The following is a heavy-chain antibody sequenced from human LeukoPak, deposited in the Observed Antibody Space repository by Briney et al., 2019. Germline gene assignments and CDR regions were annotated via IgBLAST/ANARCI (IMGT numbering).Heavy chain of an antibody. D-gene: IGHD6-13*01. CDR2: IYSGGST. J-gene: IGHJ4*02. CDR1: GFTVSSNY. Sequence: PGGSLRLSCAASGFTVSSNYMSWVRQAPGKGLEWVSVIYSGGSTYYADSVKGRFTISRDNSKNTLYLQMNSLRAEDTAVYYCAREIGDSSSWSYFDYWGQGTLVTVSS. V-gene: IGHV3-53*01. CDR3: AREIGDSSSWSYFDY.